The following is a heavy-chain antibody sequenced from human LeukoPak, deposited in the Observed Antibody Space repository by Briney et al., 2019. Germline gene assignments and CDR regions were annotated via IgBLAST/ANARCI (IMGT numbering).Heavy chain of an antibody. J-gene: IGHJ4*02. Sequence: PGGSLRLSCAASGFTFSSYAMSWVRQAPGKGLEWVSAISGSGSSTYYADSVKGRFTISRDNSKNTLYLQMSSLRAEDTAVYYCAKEYCSGGSCYVRVGYFDYWGQGTLVTVSS. D-gene: IGHD2-15*01. V-gene: IGHV3-23*01. CDR2: ISGSGSST. CDR3: AKEYCSGGSCYVRVGYFDY. CDR1: GFTFSSYA.